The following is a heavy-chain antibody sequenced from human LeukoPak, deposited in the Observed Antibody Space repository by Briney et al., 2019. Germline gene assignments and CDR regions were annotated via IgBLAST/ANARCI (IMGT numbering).Heavy chain of an antibody. CDR3: ARGGEIYYYYYYGMDA. V-gene: IGHV4-38-2*01. Sequence: PSETLSLTCAVSGYSISSGYYWGWIRQPPGQGLGWIGIIYHSGSTYYNPSLKSRVTISVDTSKTQFSLKLSSVTAADTAVYYCARGGEIYYYYYYGMDAWGKGTTVTVSS. CDR2: IYHSGST. CDR1: GYSISSGYY. J-gene: IGHJ6*04. D-gene: IGHD3-10*01.